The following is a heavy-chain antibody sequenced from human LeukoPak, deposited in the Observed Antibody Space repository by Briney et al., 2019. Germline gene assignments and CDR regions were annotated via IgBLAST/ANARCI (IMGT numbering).Heavy chain of an antibody. Sequence: PGRSLRLSCVASGFTFSSYGMHWVRQAPGKGLEWVAVISNDGSNKYYADSVKGRFTISRDNAKNSLFLNMISLRAEDTAVYYCARRRDLDHWGQGTLVTVSS. CDR2: ISNDGSNK. V-gene: IGHV3-30*03. J-gene: IGHJ4*02. CDR3: ARRRDLDH. CDR1: GFTFSSYG.